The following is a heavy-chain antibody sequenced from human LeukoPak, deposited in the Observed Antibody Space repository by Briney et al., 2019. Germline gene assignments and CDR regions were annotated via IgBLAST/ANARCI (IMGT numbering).Heavy chain of an antibody. D-gene: IGHD3-22*01. CDR2: ISGSGGST. CDR1: GFTFSSYA. CDR3: AKDRITMIVVVITLDY. V-gene: IGHV3-23*01. J-gene: IGHJ4*02. Sequence: PGGSLRLSCAASGFTFSSYAMSWVRQAPGKGLEWVSAISGSGGSTYYADSVKGRFTISRDNSKNTLHLRMNSLRAEDTAVYYCAKDRITMIVVVITLDYWGQGTLVTVSS.